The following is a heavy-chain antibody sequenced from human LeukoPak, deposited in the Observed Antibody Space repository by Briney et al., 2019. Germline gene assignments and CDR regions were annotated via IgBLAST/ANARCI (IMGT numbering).Heavy chain of an antibody. J-gene: IGHJ4*02. CDR1: GFTFITYW. D-gene: IGHD6-13*01. CDR3: ARVYRSSSGYCFDF. V-gene: IGHV3-7*01. Sequence: GGSLRLSSAASGFTFITYWMTWVRQAPGKGLEWVANIKQDGSEKYYVDSVKGRFTVSRDNAKNSLYLQMNSLRAEDTAVYYYARVYRSSSGYCFDFWGQGTLVTVSS. CDR2: IKQDGSEK.